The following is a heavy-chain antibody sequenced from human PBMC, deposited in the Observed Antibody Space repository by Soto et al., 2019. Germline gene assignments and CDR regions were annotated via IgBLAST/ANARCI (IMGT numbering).Heavy chain of an antibody. V-gene: IGHV3-23*01. CDR2: ISGSGGSP. Sequence: GGALRLSCAASGFSFSTYTMSWVRRAPGKGLEWGSAISGSGGSPSSADSVQGRFTISRDNPKKTLYLQMNSLRAEDTAVYYCAKARCTTSNCYVPDYWGQGTLVTVSS. CDR3: AKARCTTSNCYVPDY. CDR1: GFSFSTYT. J-gene: IGHJ4*02. D-gene: IGHD2-8*01.